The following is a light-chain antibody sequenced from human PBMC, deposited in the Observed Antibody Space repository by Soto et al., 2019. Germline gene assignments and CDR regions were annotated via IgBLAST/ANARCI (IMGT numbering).Light chain of an antibody. V-gene: IGKV3-20*01. J-gene: IGKJ1*01. CDR1: QSVSTNF. CDR2: GAS. CDR3: QQYGRTSWT. Sequence: EIVLTQSPGTLSLSPGEGANLSCRASQSVSTNFFAWYKQKPGQAPRLLIYGASTRATGIPDRFSGSGTGTDFTLTISRLEPEDFAVYYCQQYGRTSWTFGQGTKV.